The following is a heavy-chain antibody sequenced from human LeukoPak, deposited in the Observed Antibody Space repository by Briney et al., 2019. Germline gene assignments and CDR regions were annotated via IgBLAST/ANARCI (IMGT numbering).Heavy chain of an antibody. CDR1: GFTFRDYW. D-gene: IGHD4-17*01. Sequence: GGSLRLSCAATGFTFRDYWMTWARRPPGKGLEWVANIKRDGSAKYYVDSVKGRFTLSRDNAKDVLYLHMNSLRVEDTAVYYCARDRVRGDYGVDYWGQGTLVTVAS. V-gene: IGHV3-7*04. J-gene: IGHJ4*02. CDR3: ARDRVRGDYGVDY. CDR2: IKRDGSAK.